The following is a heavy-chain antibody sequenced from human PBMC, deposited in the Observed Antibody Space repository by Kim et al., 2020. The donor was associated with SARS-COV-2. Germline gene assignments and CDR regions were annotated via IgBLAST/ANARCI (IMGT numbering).Heavy chain of an antibody. J-gene: IGHJ4*02. Sequence: STYHNPSLKRRVTISVDTSKNQFSLKLSSVTAADTAVYYCARQGSAAAGYWGQGTLVTVSS. CDR2: ST. V-gene: IGHV4-39*01. D-gene: IGHD6-13*01. CDR3: ARQGSAAAGY.